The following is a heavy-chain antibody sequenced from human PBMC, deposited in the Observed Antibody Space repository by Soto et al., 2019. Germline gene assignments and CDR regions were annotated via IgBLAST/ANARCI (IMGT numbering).Heavy chain of an antibody. D-gene: IGHD3-22*01. V-gene: IGHV1-18*01. CDR1: GYTFTNYG. CDR3: ARDDGSGPERFDP. CDR2: ISGNNDYT. J-gene: IGHJ5*02. Sequence: ASVKVSCKASGYTFTNYGISWVRQAPGQGLEWMGWISGNNDYTNYAQKFQGRVTLTTDTSTSTAYMELRSLRSDDTAVYYCARDDGSGPERFDPWGQGTLVTVSS.